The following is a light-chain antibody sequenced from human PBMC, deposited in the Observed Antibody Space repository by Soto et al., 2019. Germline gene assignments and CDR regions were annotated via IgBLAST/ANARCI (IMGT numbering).Light chain of an antibody. CDR2: EVS. J-gene: IGLJ2*01. CDR3: SSFTRSSTVV. V-gene: IGLV2-14*01. Sequence: QSVLTQPASVSGSPGQSITISCTGTSSDVGGYKYVSWYQQHPGKAPKLIIYEVSNRPSGVSNRFSGSKSGNTASLTISGRQAEDEADYYCSSFTRSSTVVFGGGTKLTVL. CDR1: SSDVGGYKY.